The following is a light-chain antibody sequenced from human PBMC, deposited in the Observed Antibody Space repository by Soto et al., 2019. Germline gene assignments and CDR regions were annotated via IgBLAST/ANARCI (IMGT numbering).Light chain of an antibody. CDR2: DVS. CDR3: QQYNSYPWT. J-gene: IGKJ1*01. V-gene: IGKV1-5*01. CDR1: QSMSGW. Sequence: DIQMTQSPSTLSASVGDRVTITCRASQSMSGWLAWYQQKPRKALKLLIYDVSSLESGVPSRFSGSGSGTEFTLAISSLQPDDCATYYCQQYNSYPWTFGQGTKVDIK.